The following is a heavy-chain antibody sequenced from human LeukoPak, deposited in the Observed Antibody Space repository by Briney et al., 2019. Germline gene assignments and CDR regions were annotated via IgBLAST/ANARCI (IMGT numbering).Heavy chain of an antibody. CDR1: GGTCISYA. Sequence: ASVKVSCKASGGTCISYAISWVRQAPGQGLEWRGGIIPIFGTANYAQKFQGRVTITAHESTSTAYMELSSLRSEDTAVYYCARLADYGFDYWGQGTLVTVSS. CDR2: IIPIFGTA. J-gene: IGHJ4*02. CDR3: ARLADYGFDY. D-gene: IGHD4-17*01. V-gene: IGHV1-69*13.